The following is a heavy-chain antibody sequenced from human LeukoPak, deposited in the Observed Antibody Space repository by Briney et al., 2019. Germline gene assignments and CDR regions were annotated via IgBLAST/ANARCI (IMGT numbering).Heavy chain of an antibody. D-gene: IGHD3-3*01. CDR1: GFTFSSYS. CDR2: INSSSSYI. V-gene: IGHV3-21*01. CDR3: ARDKSGYDFWSGYLY. J-gene: IGHJ4*02. Sequence: GGSLRLFCAVSGFTFSSYSMMGVRQAPGKGLEWVSSINSSSSYIYYADSVKGRFTISRDNAKNSLYLQMNSLRAEDTAVYYCARDKSGYDFWSGYLYWGQGTLVTVSS.